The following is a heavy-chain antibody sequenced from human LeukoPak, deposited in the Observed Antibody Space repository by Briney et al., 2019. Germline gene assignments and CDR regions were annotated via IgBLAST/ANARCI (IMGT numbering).Heavy chain of an antibody. V-gene: IGHV3-23*01. J-gene: IGHJ4*02. D-gene: IGHD1-26*01. CDR3: AKYGPQDSGSSHFDY. CDR2: IRDSGSST. Sequence: PGGALRLSCAASGFTFSSYAMSWVRQAPGKGLEWVSAIRDSGSSTHYADSVKGRFTTSRDNSKNTLFLQMNSLRAEDTAIYYYAKYGPQDSGSSHFDYWGQGALVTVSS. CDR1: GFTFSSYA.